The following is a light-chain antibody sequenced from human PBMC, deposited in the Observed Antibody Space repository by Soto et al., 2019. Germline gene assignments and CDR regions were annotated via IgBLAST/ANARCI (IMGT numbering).Light chain of an antibody. V-gene: IGLV2-8*01. CDR3: CSHAGNHVV. Sequence: QSALAQPPSASGSPGQSVTISCTGTSSDIGAYAYVSWYQQHPGKAPKLLIYEVNKRPSGVPDRFSGSKSGNTASLIISGLQAEDEADYYCCSHAGNHVVFGGGTKLTVL. CDR1: SSDIGAYAY. J-gene: IGLJ2*01. CDR2: EVN.